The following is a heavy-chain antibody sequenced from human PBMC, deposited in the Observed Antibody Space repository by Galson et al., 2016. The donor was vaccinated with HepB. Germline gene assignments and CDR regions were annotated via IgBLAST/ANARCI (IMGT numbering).Heavy chain of an antibody. CDR2: IYYSGST. D-gene: IGHD2-2*01. V-gene: IGHV4-39*07. CDR1: GGSISSSSYY. CDR3: AITSYCITASCYQPYYYYGMDV. J-gene: IGHJ6*02. Sequence: SETLSLTCTVSGGSISSSSYYWGWIRQPPGKGLEWIGSIYYSGSTYYNPSLQSRVTISVDTSRNQFSLKLSSVTAADTAVYYCAITSYCITASCYQPYYYYGMDVRGQGTTVTVSS.